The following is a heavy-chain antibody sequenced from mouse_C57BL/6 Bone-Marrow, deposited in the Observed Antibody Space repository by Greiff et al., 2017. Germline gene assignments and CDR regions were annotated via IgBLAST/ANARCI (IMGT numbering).Heavy chain of an antibody. CDR1: GYTFTSYW. J-gene: IGHJ4*01. D-gene: IGHD2-12*01. CDR3: ARGELRRVWYAMDY. Sequence: QVQLQQPGAELVKPGASVKLSCKASGYTFTSYWMHWVKQRPGRGLEWIGRIDPNSGGTKYNEKFKSKATLTVDKHSSTAYMQLSSLTSEDSAVYYCARGELRRVWYAMDYWGQGTSVTVSS. V-gene: IGHV1-72*01. CDR2: IDPNSGGT.